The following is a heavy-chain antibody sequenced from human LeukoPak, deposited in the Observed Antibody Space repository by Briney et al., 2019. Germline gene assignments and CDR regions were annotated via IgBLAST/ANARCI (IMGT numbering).Heavy chain of an antibody. CDR1: GFTISNAW. CDR3: ARVPQEQYGWNYYYYYYMDV. J-gene: IGHJ6*03. Sequence: GGSLRLSCAASGFTISNAWMSWVRQAPGKGLEWVSVIYSGGSTYYADSVKGRFTISRDNSKNTLYLQMNSLRAEDTAVYYCARVPQEQYGWNYYYYYYMDVWGKGTTVTISS. V-gene: IGHV3-53*01. D-gene: IGHD6-19*01. CDR2: IYSGGST.